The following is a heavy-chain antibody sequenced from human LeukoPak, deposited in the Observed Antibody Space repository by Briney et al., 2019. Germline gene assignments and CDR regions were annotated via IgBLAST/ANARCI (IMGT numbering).Heavy chain of an antibody. Sequence: SQTLSLTCTVSGGSISSGGYYWSWIRQHPGKGLEWIGYIYYSGSTYYNPSLKSRVTISVDTSKNQFSLKLSSATAADTAVYYCARGQYQLLSYDYWGQGTLVTVSS. J-gene: IGHJ4*02. CDR3: ARGQYQLLSYDY. CDR2: IYYSGST. D-gene: IGHD2-2*01. CDR1: GGSISSGGYY. V-gene: IGHV4-31*03.